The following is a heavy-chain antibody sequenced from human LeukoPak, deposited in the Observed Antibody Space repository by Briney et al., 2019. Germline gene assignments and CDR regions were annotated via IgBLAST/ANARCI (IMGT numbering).Heavy chain of an antibody. V-gene: IGHV3-23*01. CDR1: GFTFSTSA. J-gene: IGHJ4*02. Sequence: GGSLRLSCAASGFTFSTSAMSWVRQAPGRGLEWVSAISGSGSTRYYAHSVQGGFTTSTDNSKNTPYLQMNSLRVEDTALYYCAKCAWFGDAPGGDYWGQGTLVTVSS. CDR2: ISGSGSTR. CDR3: AKCAWFGDAPGGDY. D-gene: IGHD3-10*01.